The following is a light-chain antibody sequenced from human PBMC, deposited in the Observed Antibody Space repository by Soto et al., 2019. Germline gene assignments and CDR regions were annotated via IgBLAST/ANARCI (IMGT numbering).Light chain of an antibody. Sequence: QSALTQPASVSGSPGQSITISCTGSSSDVGGYDYVSWYQQHPGKAPKLMIYEVNNRPSGVSNRFSGSKSGNTASLTISGLQAEDDADYYCSSYTSISSWVFGGGTKLPVL. V-gene: IGLV2-14*01. CDR2: EVN. CDR1: SSDVGGYDY. CDR3: SSYTSISSWV. J-gene: IGLJ3*02.